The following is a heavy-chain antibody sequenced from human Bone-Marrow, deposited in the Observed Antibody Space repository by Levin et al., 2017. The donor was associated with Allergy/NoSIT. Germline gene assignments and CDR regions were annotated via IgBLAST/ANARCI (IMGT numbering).Heavy chain of an antibody. Sequence: GESLKISCKASGYRFINYYMHWVRQAPGQGLEWMGVINPSGGVTNYAQKLQGRVTMTSDLSTSTLYLEVHSLTSEDTAVYYCAKAGSGTYWGLFDLWGQGTLVTVSS. CDR3: AKAGSGTYWGLFDL. CDR2: INPSGGVT. J-gene: IGHJ4*02. V-gene: IGHV1-46*04. D-gene: IGHD1-26*01. CDR1: GYRFINYY.